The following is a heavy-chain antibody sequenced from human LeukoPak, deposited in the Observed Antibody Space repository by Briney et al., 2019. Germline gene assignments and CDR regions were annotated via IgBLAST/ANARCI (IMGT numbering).Heavy chain of an antibody. CDR3: AGSIAVAGSDDAFDI. J-gene: IGHJ3*02. V-gene: IGHV4-31*03. Sequence: SETLSLTCTVSGGSISSGGYYWSWIRQHPGKGLEWIGYIYYSGSTYYNPSLKSRVTISVDTSKNQFSLKLSSVTAADTAVYYCAGSIAVAGSDDAFDIWGQGTMVTVSS. CDR2: IYYSGST. CDR1: GGSISSGGYY. D-gene: IGHD6-19*01.